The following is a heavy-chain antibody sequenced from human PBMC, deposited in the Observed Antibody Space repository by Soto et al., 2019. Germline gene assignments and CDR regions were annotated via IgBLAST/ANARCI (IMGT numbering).Heavy chain of an antibody. V-gene: IGHV3-23*01. CDR3: AKSKDYYGSGSSLEY. D-gene: IGHD3-10*01. CDR1: GFTFRSYA. J-gene: IGHJ4*02. CDR2: ISGSGGST. Sequence: SLRLSCAASGFTFRSYAMSWVRQAPGKGLEWVSGISGSGGSTYYADSVEGRFTISRDNSKNTLYLQMNSLRAEDTALYYCAKSKDYYGSGSSLEYWGQGTLVTVSS.